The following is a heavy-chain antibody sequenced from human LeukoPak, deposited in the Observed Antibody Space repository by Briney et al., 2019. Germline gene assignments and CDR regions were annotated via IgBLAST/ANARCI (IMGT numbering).Heavy chain of an antibody. CDR2: ISGNSSTI. Sequence: PGGSLRLSCAASGFTFSSYCMTWVRQAPGKGLEWVSYISGNSSTIYYADSLKGRFTISRDNAKNSLYLQMNSLRAEDTAVYYCAKDMLVTTLDYWGQGTLVTVSS. D-gene: IGHD4-17*01. V-gene: IGHV3-48*04. J-gene: IGHJ4*02. CDR1: GFTFSSYC. CDR3: AKDMLVTTLDY.